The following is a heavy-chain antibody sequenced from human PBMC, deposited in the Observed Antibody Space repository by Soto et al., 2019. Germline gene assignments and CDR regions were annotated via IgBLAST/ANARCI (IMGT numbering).Heavy chain of an antibody. CDR2: ISSSSSYI. Sequence: GGSLRLSCAASGFTFSSYSMNWVRQAPGKGLEWVSSISSSSSYIYYADSVKGRFTISRDNAKNSLYLQMNSLRAEDTAVYYCAREVMVRDYYMDVWGKGTTVTVSS. V-gene: IGHV3-21*01. J-gene: IGHJ6*03. CDR1: GFTFSSYS. CDR3: AREVMVRDYYMDV. D-gene: IGHD3-10*01.